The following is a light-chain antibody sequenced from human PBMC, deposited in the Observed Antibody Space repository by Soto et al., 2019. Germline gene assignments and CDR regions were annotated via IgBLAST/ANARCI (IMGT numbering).Light chain of an antibody. CDR3: QHYNSYSEA. Sequence: DIQMTQSPSTLSGCVGDRGTITFGDSKTIGSWLAWYQQKXGKAPKXXIYKASTLKSGVRSMFSGSGSGTECTRTISSLQYDDFSTDYCQHYNSYSEAFGQGTKVDNK. J-gene: IGKJ1*01. V-gene: IGKV1-5*03. CDR2: KAS. CDR1: KTIGSW.